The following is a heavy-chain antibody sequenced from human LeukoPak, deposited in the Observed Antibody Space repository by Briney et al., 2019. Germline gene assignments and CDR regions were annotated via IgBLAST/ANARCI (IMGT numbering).Heavy chain of an antibody. CDR3: ARHGGVVRGEGSDAFDI. V-gene: IGHV4-39*01. D-gene: IGHD3-10*01. CDR2: IYYSGST. J-gene: IGHJ3*02. CDR1: GGSISSSSYY. Sequence: SETLSLTCTVSGGSISSSSYYWGWIRQPPGKGLEWIGSIYYSGSTYYNPSLKSRVTISVDTSRNHLSLKLSSVTAADTAVYYCARHGGVVRGEGSDAFDIWGQGTMVTVSS.